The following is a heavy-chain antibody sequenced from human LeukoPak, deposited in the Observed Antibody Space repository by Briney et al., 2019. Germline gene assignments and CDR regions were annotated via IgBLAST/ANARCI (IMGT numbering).Heavy chain of an antibody. V-gene: IGHV4-31*03. CDR2: IYSSGNT. J-gene: IGHJ6*02. D-gene: IGHD3-10*01. Sequence: SETLSLTCTLSGDSINSGGYCWNWFRQLPGKGLEWIGYIYSSGNTFYNPSLKSRVIISVDTSKNQFSLKLSSVTAADTALYYCAGSEAPITPPPCGVGVWGQGTKVTVSS. CDR3: AGSEAPITPPPCGVGV. CDR1: GDSINSGGYC.